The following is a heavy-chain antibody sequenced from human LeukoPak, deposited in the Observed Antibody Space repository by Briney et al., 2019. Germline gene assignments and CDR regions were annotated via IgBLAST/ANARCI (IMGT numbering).Heavy chain of an antibody. CDR2: INPNSGGT. CDR1: GYTLTGYY. J-gene: IGHJ6*03. CDR3: ASWNTVTTVGGYYYYYMDV. Sequence: GASVKDSCMASGYTLTGYYMHSVRQAPEQRLEWRGWINPNSGGTNYAQKFQGRVTMARDTSISTAYMELSRLRSDDTAVYYCASWNTVTTVGGYYYYYMDVWGKGTTVTVSS. V-gene: IGHV1-2*02. D-gene: IGHD4-11*01.